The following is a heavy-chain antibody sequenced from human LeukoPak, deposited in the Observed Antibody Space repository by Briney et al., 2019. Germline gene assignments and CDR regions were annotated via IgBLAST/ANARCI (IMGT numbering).Heavy chain of an antibody. CDR2: INLNSGGT. J-gene: IGHJ6*03. CDR3: ARGGITMLRGLIINGYMDV. D-gene: IGHD3-10*01. Sequence: ASVKVSCKASGYTFTGYYMHWVRQAPGQGLEGMGWINLNSGGTNYAQKFQGRVTVTRDTSINTAYMELSRLRSDDTAVYYCARGGITMLRGLIINGYMDVWGKGTTVTIS. V-gene: IGHV1-2*02. CDR1: GYTFTGYY.